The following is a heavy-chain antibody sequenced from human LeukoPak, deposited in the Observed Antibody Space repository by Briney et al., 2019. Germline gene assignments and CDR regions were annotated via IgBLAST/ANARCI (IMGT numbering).Heavy chain of an antibody. CDR1: GYTFSSYG. J-gene: IGHJ6*03. CDR3: ARGDRDFWSGYYPENYYYYMDV. D-gene: IGHD3-3*01. Sequence: ASVKVSCKASGYTFSSYGISWVRQAPGQGLEWMGWISAYNGNTNYAQKLQGRVTLTTDTSTSTAYMELSRLRSDDTAVYYCARGDRDFWSGYYPENYYYYMDVWGKGTTVTVSS. CDR2: ISAYNGNT. V-gene: IGHV1-18*01.